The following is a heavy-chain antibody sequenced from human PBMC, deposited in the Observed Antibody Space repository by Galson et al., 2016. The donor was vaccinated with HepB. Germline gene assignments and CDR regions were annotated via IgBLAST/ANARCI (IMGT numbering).Heavy chain of an antibody. V-gene: IGHV4-4*02. J-gene: IGHJ4*02. CDR2: VFQSGDT. CDR1: GGSINSPTW. Sequence: ETLSLTCAVSGGSINSPTWWSWVRQRPGKGLEWIGEVFQSGDTNYNPSLKSRVTILVDRYKNQFSLRLTSVTAADTAVYYCASLPLGYCSGPSCYWEFDFWGQGTQVIVSS. D-gene: IGHD2-2*01. CDR3: ASLPLGYCSGPSCYWEFDF.